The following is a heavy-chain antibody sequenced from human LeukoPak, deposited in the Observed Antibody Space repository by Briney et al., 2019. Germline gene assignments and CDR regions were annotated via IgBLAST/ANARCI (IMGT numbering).Heavy chain of an antibody. CDR3: ARLQLAAFDY. V-gene: IGHV4-4*09. CDR2: IYTSGST. J-gene: IGHJ4*02. Sequence: PSETLSLTCTVSGDSISSYYWSWIRQPPGKGLEWIGYIYTSGSTNYNPSLKSRVTISVDTSKNQFSLKLSSVTAADTAVYYCARLQLAAFDYWGQGTLVTVSS. D-gene: IGHD2-15*01. CDR1: GDSISSYY.